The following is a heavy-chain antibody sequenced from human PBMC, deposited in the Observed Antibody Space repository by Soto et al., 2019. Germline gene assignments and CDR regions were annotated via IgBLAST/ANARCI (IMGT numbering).Heavy chain of an antibody. CDR2: IIPIFGKA. J-gene: IGHJ5*02. V-gene: IGHV1-69*12. CDR1: GGTFSSNA. CDR3: ASPSIAAQIFDP. D-gene: IGHD6-13*01. Sequence: QVQLVQSGAEVKKPGSSVTVSCKASGGTFSSNAISWVRQAPGQGLEWMGGIIPIFGKAHYAQKFQGRVTITADETTSTAYMELSSLRSEDTAVYYCASPSIAAQIFDPWGQGTLVTVSS.